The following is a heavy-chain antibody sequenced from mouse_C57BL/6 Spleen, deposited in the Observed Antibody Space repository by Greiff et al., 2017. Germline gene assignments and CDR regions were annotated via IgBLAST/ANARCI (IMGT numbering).Heavy chain of an antibody. Sequence: EVQLQQSGPELVKPGASVKISCKASGYTFTDYYMNWVKQSHGKSLEWIGDINPNNGGTSYNQKFKGKATLTVDKSSSTAYMELRSLTSEDSAVYYCARERIRNGSSFFDYWGQGTTLTVSS. CDR1: GYTFTDYY. J-gene: IGHJ2*01. CDR2: INPNNGGT. CDR3: ARERIRNGSSFFDY. D-gene: IGHD1-1*01. V-gene: IGHV1-26*01.